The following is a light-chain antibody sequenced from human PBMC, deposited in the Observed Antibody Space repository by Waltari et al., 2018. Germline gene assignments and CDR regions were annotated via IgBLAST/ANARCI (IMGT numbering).Light chain of an antibody. V-gene: IGLV3-9*01. Sequence: SLELTQPISVSVALGPTATLSCGVPIGRKYVHWYQQKPGRAPVLVIYRDDNRPSGISERFSGSNSGKTATLTISRAQAGDEAEYYCQVWDSSTALYVFGTGTKVTVL. CDR2: RDD. CDR1: IGRKY. J-gene: IGLJ1*01. CDR3: QVWDSSTALYV.